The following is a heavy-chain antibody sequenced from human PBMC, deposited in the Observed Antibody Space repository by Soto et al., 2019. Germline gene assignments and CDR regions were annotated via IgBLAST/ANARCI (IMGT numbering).Heavy chain of an antibody. V-gene: IGHV4-39*01. CDR2: IYYSGST. D-gene: IGHD3-9*01. Sequence: PSETPSLTCTVSGGSISSSSYYWGWIRQPPGKGLEWIGSIYYSGSTYYNPSLKSRVTISVDTSKNQFSLKLSSVTAADTAVYYCARLDYDIFTRPDHYAYSAQRTLVPGSA. J-gene: IGHJ1*01. CDR1: GGSISSSSYY. CDR3: ARLDYDIFTRPDHYAY.